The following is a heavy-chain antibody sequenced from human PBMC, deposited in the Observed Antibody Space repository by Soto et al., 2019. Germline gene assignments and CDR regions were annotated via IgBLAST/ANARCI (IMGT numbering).Heavy chain of an antibody. CDR1: GFTFSSYG. CDR3: AKDRITDRDAFDI. CDR2: ISYDGSNK. D-gene: IGHD3-10*01. Sequence: QVQLVESGGCVVQPGRSLRLSCAASGFTFSSYGMHWVRQAPGKGLEWVAVISYDGSNKYYADSVKGRFTISRDNSKNTLYLQMNSLRAEDTAVYYCAKDRITDRDAFDIWGQGTMVTVSS. V-gene: IGHV3-30*18. J-gene: IGHJ3*02.